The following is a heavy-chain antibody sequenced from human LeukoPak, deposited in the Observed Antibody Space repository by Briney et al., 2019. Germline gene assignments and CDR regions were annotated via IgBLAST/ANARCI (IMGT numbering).Heavy chain of an antibody. J-gene: IGHJ3*02. CDR3: AKRGVDYYDSSGHPGDAFDI. CDR2: ISWNSGSI. Sequence: GGSLRLSCAASGFTFDDYAMHWVRQAPGKGLEWVSGISWNSGSIGYADSVKGRFTISRDNAKNSLYLQMNSLRAEDTALYYCAKRGVDYYDSSGHPGDAFDIWGQGTMVTVSS. D-gene: IGHD3-22*01. V-gene: IGHV3-9*01. CDR1: GFTFDDYA.